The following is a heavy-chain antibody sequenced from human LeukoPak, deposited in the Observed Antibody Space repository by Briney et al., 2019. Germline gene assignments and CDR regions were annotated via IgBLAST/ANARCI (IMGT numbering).Heavy chain of an antibody. J-gene: IGHJ5*02. CDR2: IIPIFGTA. CDR1: GYTFTGYY. CDR3: ARDRGSSSSNNWFDP. Sequence: ASVKVSCKASGYTFTGYYMHWVRQAPGQGLEWMGGIIPIFGTANYAQKFQGRVTITTDESTSTAYMELSSLRSEDTAVYYCARDRGSSSSNNWFDPWGQGTLVTVSS. D-gene: IGHD6-6*01. V-gene: IGHV1-69*05.